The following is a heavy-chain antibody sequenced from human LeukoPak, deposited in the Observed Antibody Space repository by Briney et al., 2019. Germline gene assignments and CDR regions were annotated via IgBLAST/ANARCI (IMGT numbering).Heavy chain of an antibody. D-gene: IGHD3-16*01. CDR3: ARVLGIEEAFDI. V-gene: IGHV4-39*07. Sequence: PSETLSLTCTVSGGSISSSSYYWGWIRQPPGKGLEWIGSIYYSGSTYYNPSLKSRVTISVDTSKNQFSLKLSSVTAADTAVYYCARVLGIEEAFDIWGQGTMVTVSS. CDR1: GGSISSSSYY. CDR2: IYYSGST. J-gene: IGHJ3*02.